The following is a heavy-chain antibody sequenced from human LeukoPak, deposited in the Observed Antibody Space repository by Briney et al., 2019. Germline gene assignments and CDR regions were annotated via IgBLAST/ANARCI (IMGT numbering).Heavy chain of an antibody. V-gene: IGHV4-30-4*01. CDR2: IYYSGST. J-gene: IGHJ5*02. D-gene: IGHD3-9*01. CDR1: GGSISSGDYY. CDR3: ARMPTRYDILTGYSYNWFDP. Sequence: SETLSLTCTVSGGSISSGDYYWSWIRQPPGKGLEWIGYIYYSGSTYYNSSLESRVTISVDTSKNQFSLKLSSVTAADTAVYYCARMPTRYDILTGYSYNWFDPWGQGTLVTVSS.